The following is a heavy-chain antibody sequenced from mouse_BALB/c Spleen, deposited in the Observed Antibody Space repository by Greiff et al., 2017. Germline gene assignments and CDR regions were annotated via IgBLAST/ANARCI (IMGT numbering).Heavy chain of an antibody. CDR2: INPSTGYT. CDR1: GYTFTSYW. Sequence: VQLQQSGAELAKPGASVKMSCKASGYTFTSYWMHWVKQRPGQGLEWIGYINPSTGYTEYNQKFKDKATLTADKSSSTAYMQLSSLTSEDSAVYYCARNYGSSPLYYAMDYWGQGTSVTVSS. J-gene: IGHJ4*01. V-gene: IGHV1-7*01. CDR3: ARNYGSSPLYYAMDY. D-gene: IGHD1-1*01.